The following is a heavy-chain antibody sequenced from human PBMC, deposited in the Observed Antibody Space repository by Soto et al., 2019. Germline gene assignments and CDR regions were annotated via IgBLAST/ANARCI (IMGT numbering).Heavy chain of an antibody. J-gene: IGHJ6*02. CDR3: ARQRVHYGMDV. Sequence: XETLSLTCTVAGYSISSNSYFWDWIRQPPGKGLEWIGSIFYSGRTYFNPSLRSRVTISVDTSKNQFSLKLSSVTAADTAVYYCARQRVHYGMDVWGQGPTVTVSS. CDR2: IFYSGRT. CDR1: GYSISSNSYF. V-gene: IGHV4-39*01.